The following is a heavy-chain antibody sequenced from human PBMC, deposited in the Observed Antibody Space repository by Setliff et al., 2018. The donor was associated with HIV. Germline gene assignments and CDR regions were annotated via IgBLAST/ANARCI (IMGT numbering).Heavy chain of an antibody. CDR1: GTSLSSSDFY. CDR3: ARGNYYNLWADPFDF. V-gene: IGHV4-39*07. J-gene: IGHJ5*01. Sequence: SETLSLTCSVSGTSLSSSDFYWGWIRQPPGKGLEWIGNIYYSETTYYNSSLKSRVTISVDTSKNQFSLKLSSVTAADTAMYYCARGNYYNLWADPFDFWGQGTLVTVSS. CDR2: IYYSETT. D-gene: IGHD3-3*01.